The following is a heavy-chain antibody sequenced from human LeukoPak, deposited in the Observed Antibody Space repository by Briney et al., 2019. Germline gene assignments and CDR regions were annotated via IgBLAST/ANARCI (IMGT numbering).Heavy chain of an antibody. CDR1: GGSISSYY. J-gene: IGHJ6*02. V-gene: IGHV4-59*01. Sequence: SETLSLTCTVSGGSISSYYWSWIRQPPGKGLEWIGYIYYSGSTNYNPSLKGRVTISVDTSKNQFSLKLSSVTAADTAVYYCARDRGIAYGMDVWGQGTTVTVSS. D-gene: IGHD6-13*01. CDR3: ARDRGIAYGMDV. CDR2: IYYSGST.